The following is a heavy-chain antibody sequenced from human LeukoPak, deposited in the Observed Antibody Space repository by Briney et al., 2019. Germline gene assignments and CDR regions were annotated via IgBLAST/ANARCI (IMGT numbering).Heavy chain of an antibody. CDR3: ARDPYGSGDGYFDY. CDR1: GFTVSSNY. J-gene: IGHJ4*02. V-gene: IGHV3-66*01. Sequence: GGSLRLSCVVSGFTVSSNYMSWFRQAPGEGLEWVSVIYSGGSTYYADSVKGRFTISRDNSKNTLYLQMSSLRAEGTAVYYCARDPYGSGDGYFDYWGQGTLVTVSS. D-gene: IGHD3-10*01. CDR2: IYSGGST.